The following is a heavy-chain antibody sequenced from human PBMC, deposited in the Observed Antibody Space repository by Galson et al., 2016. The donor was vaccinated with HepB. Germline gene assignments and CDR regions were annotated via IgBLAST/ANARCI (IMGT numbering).Heavy chain of an antibody. V-gene: IGHV3-23*01. CDR2: IHNDAATT. CDR3: AKAEGWEVTEYYFDY. CDR1: GFAFSNYA. D-gene: IGHD1-26*01. J-gene: IGHJ4*02. Sequence: SLRLSCAGSGFAFSNYAMRWVRKAPGKGLEWVSLIHNDAATTGYADFVKGRFTISRDKSKNTVYLQMNSLSAEGTAIYYCAKAEGWEVTEYYFDYRGQGTLVTVSS.